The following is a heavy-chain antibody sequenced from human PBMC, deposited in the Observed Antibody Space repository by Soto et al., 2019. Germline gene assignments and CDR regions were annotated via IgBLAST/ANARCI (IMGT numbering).Heavy chain of an antibody. J-gene: IGHJ4*02. CDR3: AHRPSGWYLFDY. CDR1: GFSLSTSGLG. V-gene: IGHV2-5*01. Sequence: QITLKESGPTLVRPTQPLTLTCTFSGFSLSTSGLGVGWIRQPPGKALEWLALIYCNDDKRYSPSLKARLTITKDTSKNQVVLTMTNMDPVDTATYYCAHRPSGWYLFDYWGQGTLVTVSS. CDR2: IYCNDDK. D-gene: IGHD6-19*01.